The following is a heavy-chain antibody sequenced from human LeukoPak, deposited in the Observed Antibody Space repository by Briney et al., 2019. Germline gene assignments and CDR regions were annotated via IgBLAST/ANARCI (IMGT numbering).Heavy chain of an antibody. CDR1: GFTFSSYA. Sequence: GESLRLSCAASGFTFSSYAMSWVRQAPGKGLEWVSAISGSGGSTYYADSVKGRFTISRDNSKNTLYLQMNSLRAEDTAVYYCAKDGLRSGYYYYGMDVWGQGTTVTVSS. CDR2: ISGSGGST. D-gene: IGHD3-10*02. CDR3: AKDGLRSGYYYYGMDV. J-gene: IGHJ6*02. V-gene: IGHV3-23*01.